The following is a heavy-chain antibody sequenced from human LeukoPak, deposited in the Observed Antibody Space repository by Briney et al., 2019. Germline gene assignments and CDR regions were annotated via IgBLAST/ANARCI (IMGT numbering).Heavy chain of an antibody. CDR3: ARKNYCSGGSCYSRGWFDP. CDR2: INAGNGNT. J-gene: IGHJ5*02. D-gene: IGHD2-15*01. Sequence: ASVKVCCKASGYTFTSYAIHWVRQAPGQRLEWMGWINAGNGNTKYSQKFQGRVTITRDTSASTGYMELSSLRSEDTAMYYCARKNYCSGGSCYSRGWFDPWGQGTLVTVSS. V-gene: IGHV1-3*01. CDR1: GYTFTSYA.